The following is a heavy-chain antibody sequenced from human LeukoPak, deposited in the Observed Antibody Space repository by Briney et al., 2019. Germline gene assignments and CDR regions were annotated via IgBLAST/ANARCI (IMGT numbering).Heavy chain of an antibody. J-gene: IGHJ3*02. Sequence: SETLSLTCTVSGGSISGSYYYWGWIRQPPGKGLEWIGSSYYSGSTDYNASLKSRVTISVDTSKNQFSLKLSSVTAADTAVYYCAREEDCSGGICYLGNAFDIWGQGTMVTVSS. V-gene: IGHV4-39*07. D-gene: IGHD2-15*01. CDR1: GGSISGSYYY. CDR3: AREEDCSGGICYLGNAFDI. CDR2: SYYSGST.